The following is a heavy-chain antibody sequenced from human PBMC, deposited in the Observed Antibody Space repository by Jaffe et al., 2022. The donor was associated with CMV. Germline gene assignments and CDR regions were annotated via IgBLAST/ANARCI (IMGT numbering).Heavy chain of an antibody. Sequence: QVQLVQSGAEVKKPGASVKVSCKASGYTFTSYGISWVRQAPGQGLEWMGWISAYNGNTNYAQKLQGRVTMTTDTSTSTAYMELRSLRSDDTAVYYCARDTLVVITADYYYYGMDVWGQGTTVTVSS. V-gene: IGHV1-18*01. J-gene: IGHJ6*02. CDR1: GYTFTSYG. D-gene: IGHD3-22*01. CDR2: ISAYNGNT. CDR3: ARDTLVVITADYYYYGMDV.